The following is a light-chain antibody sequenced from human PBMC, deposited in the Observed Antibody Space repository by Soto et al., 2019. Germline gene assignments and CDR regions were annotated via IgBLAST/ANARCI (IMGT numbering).Light chain of an antibody. CDR3: QQYNSYSPT. V-gene: IGKV1-5*03. J-gene: IGKJ3*01. CDR1: QSISSW. Sequence: DIQMTQSPSTLSASVGDRVIITCRASQSISSWLAWYQQKPGKGPNLLIFEASSLEIGVPSRFSGSGSGTEFTLTISSLQPDDFATYYCQQYNSYSPTFGPGTKVDIK. CDR2: EAS.